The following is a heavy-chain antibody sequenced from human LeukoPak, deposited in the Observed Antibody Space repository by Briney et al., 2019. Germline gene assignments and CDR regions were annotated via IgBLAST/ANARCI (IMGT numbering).Heavy chain of an antibody. J-gene: IGHJ4*02. CDR2: IWYDGSNK. D-gene: IGHD3-10*01. V-gene: IGHV3-30*02. CDR1: GFTFSSYG. CDR3: AKTPYYYGSGTYLIDY. Sequence: GGSLRLSCAASGFTFSSYGMHWVRQAPGKGLEWVAVIWYDGSNKYYADSVKGRFTISRDNSKNTLYLQMNSLRAEDTAVYYCAKTPYYYGSGTYLIDYWGQGTLVTVSS.